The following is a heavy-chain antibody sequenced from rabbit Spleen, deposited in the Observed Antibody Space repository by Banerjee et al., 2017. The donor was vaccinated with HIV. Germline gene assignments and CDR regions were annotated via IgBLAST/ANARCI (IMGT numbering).Heavy chain of an antibody. CDR3: TKERAGNGGDYAL. J-gene: IGHJ6*01. Sequence: QSLEESGGGLVQPGGSLTLTCKASGIDFSSAHCMCWVRQAPGKRPEWIGCIYTVNGDSYYTSWAKGRFTISKTSSTVTLLMTSLTAADTATYFCTKERAGNGGDYALWGPGTLVTVS. D-gene: IGHD2-1*01. V-gene: IGHV1S40*01. CDR2: IYTVNGDS. CDR1: GIDFSSAHC.